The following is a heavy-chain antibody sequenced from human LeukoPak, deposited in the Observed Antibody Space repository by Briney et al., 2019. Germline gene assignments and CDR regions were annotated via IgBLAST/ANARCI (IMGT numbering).Heavy chain of an antibody. CDR1: GGSISSYY. CDR2: IYYSGST. CDR3: ARLIAAAWFDP. J-gene: IGHJ5*02. D-gene: IGHD6-13*01. Sequence: SETLSLTCTVSGGSISSYYWSWIRQPPGKGLEWIGYIYYSGSTNYNPSLKSRVTISVDTSKNQFPLKLSSVTAADTAVYYCARLIAAAWFDPWGQGTLVTVSS. V-gene: IGHV4-59*08.